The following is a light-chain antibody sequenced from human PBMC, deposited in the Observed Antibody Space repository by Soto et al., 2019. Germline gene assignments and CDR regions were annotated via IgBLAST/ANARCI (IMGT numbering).Light chain of an antibody. V-gene: IGLV2-8*01. CDR2: EVS. CDR1: SSDVGDYNY. Sequence: QSALTQPPSASGSPGQSVTISCTGTSSDVGDYNYVSWYQQHPGKAPKLMIYEVSKRPSGVPDRFSGSKSGNTASLTVSGLQAEYEADYYCSSYAGSNNWVFGGGTQLTVL. J-gene: IGLJ7*01. CDR3: SSYAGSNNWV.